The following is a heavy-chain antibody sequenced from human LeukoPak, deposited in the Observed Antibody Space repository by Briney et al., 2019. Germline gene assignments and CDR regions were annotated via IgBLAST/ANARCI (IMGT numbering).Heavy chain of an antibody. J-gene: IGHJ4*02. CDR3: ARAVAGIEGDPELDY. D-gene: IGHD6-19*01. Sequence: ASVKVSCKASGYTFTSYDINWLRQATGQGLEWMGWMNPNSGNTGYAQKFQGRVTMTRNTSISTAYMELSSLRSEDTAVYYCARAVAGIEGDPELDYWGQGTLVTVSS. CDR1: GYTFTSYD. V-gene: IGHV1-8*01. CDR2: MNPNSGNT.